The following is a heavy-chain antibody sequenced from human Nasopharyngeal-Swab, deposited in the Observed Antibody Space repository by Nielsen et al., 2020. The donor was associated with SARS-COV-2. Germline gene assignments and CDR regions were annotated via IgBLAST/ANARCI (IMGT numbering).Heavy chain of an antibody. D-gene: IGHD3-3*01. CDR2: IYSGGST. J-gene: IGHJ3*02. CDR3: AREGRYYDFWSGYYSPSHSDAFDI. Sequence: GGSLRLSCAASGFTGSSNYMSWVRQAPGKGLEWVSVIYSGGSTYYADSVKGRFTISRDNSKNTLYLQMNSLRAEDTAVYYCAREGRYYDFWSGYYSPSHSDAFDIWGLGTMVTVSS. V-gene: IGHV3-66*01. CDR1: GFTGSSNY.